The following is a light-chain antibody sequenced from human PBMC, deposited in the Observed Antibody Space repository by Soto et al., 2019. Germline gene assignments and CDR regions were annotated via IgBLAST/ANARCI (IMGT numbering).Light chain of an antibody. J-gene: IGKJ1*01. V-gene: IGKV3-11*01. Sequence: EVVLTQSPVTLSLSPGERATLSCRASQSFRGLLAWYQQKPGQAPRLLIYDAYNRATGIPPRFSGSGSGTDFTLTISSLEPEDSAVYYCQQYDYWPPWTFGQGTKVEIK. CDR2: DAY. CDR3: QQYDYWPPWT. CDR1: QSFRGL.